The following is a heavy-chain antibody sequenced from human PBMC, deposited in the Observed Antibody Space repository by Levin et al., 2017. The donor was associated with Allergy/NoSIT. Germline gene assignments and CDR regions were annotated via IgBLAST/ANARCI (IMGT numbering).Heavy chain of an antibody. CDR2: FGNDGDT. V-gene: IGHV3-23*01. CDR3: AKDRGSYAFDY. Sequence: GGSLRLSCVVSGFIVTNSGMSWVRQAPGKGLEWVSGFGNDGDTPYADSVKGRFTVLRDVSKNTFYLQMNSLRLEDTAVYFCAKDRGSYAFDYWGQGTPVTVSS. J-gene: IGHJ4*02. CDR1: GFIVTNSG. D-gene: IGHD2-8*01.